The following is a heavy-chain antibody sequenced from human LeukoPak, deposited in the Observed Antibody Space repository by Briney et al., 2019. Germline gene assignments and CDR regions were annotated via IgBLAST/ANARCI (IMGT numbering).Heavy chain of an antibody. D-gene: IGHD6-6*01. Sequence: LSLTCAVYGGSFSGYYWSWIRQPPGKGLEWIGEINHSGSTNYNPSLKSRVTISVDTSKNQFSLKLSSVTAADTAVYYCARYSSSSSVYYWGQGTLVAVSS. CDR1: GGSFSGYY. V-gene: IGHV4-34*01. CDR3: ARYSSSSSVYY. CDR2: INHSGST. J-gene: IGHJ4*02.